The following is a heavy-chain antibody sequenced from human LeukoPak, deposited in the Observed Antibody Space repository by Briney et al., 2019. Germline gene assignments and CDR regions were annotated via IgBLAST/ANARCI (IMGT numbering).Heavy chain of an antibody. CDR1: GFTFNDAW. Sequence: GGSLRLSCAASGFTFNDAWMTWVRQAPGKGLEWVGRIETKTDGLTTDYGAPVKGRFTISRDDSKNTLYLQMNSLKTEDTAVYYCTSQYNWKDAVDFWGQATLVTVSS. V-gene: IGHV3-15*04. CDR3: TSQYNWKDAVDF. D-gene: IGHD1-1*01. J-gene: IGHJ4*02. CDR2: IETKTDGLTT.